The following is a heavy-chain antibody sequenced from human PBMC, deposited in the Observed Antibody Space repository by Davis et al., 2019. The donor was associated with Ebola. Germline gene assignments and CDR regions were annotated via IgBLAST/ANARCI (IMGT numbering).Heavy chain of an antibody. V-gene: IGHV4-34*01. J-gene: IGHJ4*02. Sequence: SETLSLTCAVYGGSFSGYYWSWIRQPPGKGLEWIWEINHSGSTNYNPSLTSRVTISVDTSKNQFSLKLSSVTAADTAVYYCARGQYHYDRTGYHPEDYFDYWGQETLVTVSS. D-gene: IGHD3-22*01. CDR3: ARGQYHYDRTGYHPEDYFDY. CDR2: INHSGST. CDR1: GGSFSGYY.